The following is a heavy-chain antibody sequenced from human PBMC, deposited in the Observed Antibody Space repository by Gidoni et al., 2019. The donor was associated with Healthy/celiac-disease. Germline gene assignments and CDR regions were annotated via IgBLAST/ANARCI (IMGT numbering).Heavy chain of an antibody. J-gene: IGHJ6*02. CDR2: INPSGGSQ. Sequence: QVQLVQSGAEVKKPGASVKVSCKASGYTFTSYYMHWVRQAPGQGLEWMGIINPSGGSQSYEQKFRGRVNMTRDTSTSTVYMELSSLRSEDTAVYYCARGGNYGGKMGAWGYYYYYGMDVWGQGTTVTVSS. CDR3: ARGGNYGGKMGAWGYYYYYGMDV. D-gene: IGHD4-17*01. CDR1: GYTFTSYY. V-gene: IGHV1-46*01.